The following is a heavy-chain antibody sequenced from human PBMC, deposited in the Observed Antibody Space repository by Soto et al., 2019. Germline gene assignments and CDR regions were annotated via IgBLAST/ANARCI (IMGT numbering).Heavy chain of an antibody. V-gene: IGHV3-23*01. CDR3: AKVSSSWYAGFFDL. D-gene: IGHD6-13*01. J-gene: IGHJ4*02. CDR2: LSDSGDSI. CDR1: GFTFSDYY. Sequence: GGSLRLSCAASGFTFSDYYIHWIRRAPGKGLEWVSGLSDSGDSIYYADSVKGRFTIYRDNSMNTLYLQMNTLRVEDTAVYYCAKVSSSWYAGFFDLWGQGTLVTVSS.